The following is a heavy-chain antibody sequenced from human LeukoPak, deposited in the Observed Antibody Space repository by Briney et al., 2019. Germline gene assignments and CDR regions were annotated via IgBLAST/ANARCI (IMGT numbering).Heavy chain of an antibody. CDR1: GFTFSSYA. Sequence: GGSLRLSCAASGFTFSSYAMHWVRQAPGKGLEWVVVISYDGSNKYYADSVKGRFTISRDNSKNTLYLQMNSLRAEDTAVYYCARDRVYSGYDDFDYWGQGTLVTVSS. CDR2: ISYDGSNK. CDR3: ARDRVYSGYDDFDY. D-gene: IGHD5-12*01. V-gene: IGHV3-30-3*01. J-gene: IGHJ4*02.